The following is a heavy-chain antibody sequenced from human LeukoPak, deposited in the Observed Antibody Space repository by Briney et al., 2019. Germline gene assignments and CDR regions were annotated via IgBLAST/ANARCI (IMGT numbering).Heavy chain of an antibody. CDR2: VTVSDGGT. CDR1: RWTFSVYA. V-gene: IGHV3-23*01. D-gene: IGHD3-10*01. Sequence: PEGSLTLSCAASRWTFSVYAWSWLRQPPGKGLEWVWGVTVSDGGTDNADSVKGRFTMTRANSKNTLSLQMKSLRAEDTAADSCAKRGGTWRSYIDSWGQGTLVTVSS. J-gene: IGHJ4*02. CDR3: AKRGGTWRSYIDS.